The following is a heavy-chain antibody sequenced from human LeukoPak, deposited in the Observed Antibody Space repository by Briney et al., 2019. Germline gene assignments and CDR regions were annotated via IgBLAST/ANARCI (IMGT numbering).Heavy chain of an antibody. J-gene: IGHJ4*02. Sequence: GGSLRLSCAASGFTFSSYSTNWVRQAPGKGLEWVSSIGGSSSSIYYADSVKGRFTVSRDNAKNSLYLQMSTLRAEDTAVYYCARERAEGFDYWGQGILVTVSS. D-gene: IGHD6-19*01. CDR2: IGGSSSSI. CDR1: GFTFSSYS. V-gene: IGHV3-21*01. CDR3: ARERAEGFDY.